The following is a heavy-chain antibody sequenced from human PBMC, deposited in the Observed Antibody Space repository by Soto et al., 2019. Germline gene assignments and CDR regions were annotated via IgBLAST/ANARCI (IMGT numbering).Heavy chain of an antibody. D-gene: IGHD1-26*01. J-gene: IGHJ4*02. Sequence: LRLSCAASGFTFGSNWMAWVRQAPGKGLEWVANIKRDGSEKYYVDSVRGRFTISRDNAKNTLYLQMNSLRGDDTALYYCASLQWESSGYADYWGQGTLVTVSS. CDR3: ASLQWESSGYADY. V-gene: IGHV3-7*03. CDR2: IKRDGSEK. CDR1: GFTFGSNW.